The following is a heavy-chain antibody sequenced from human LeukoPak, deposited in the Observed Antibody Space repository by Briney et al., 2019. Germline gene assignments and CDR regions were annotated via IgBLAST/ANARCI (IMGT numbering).Heavy chain of an antibody. V-gene: IGHV3-30-3*01. Sequence: PGGSLRLSCAASGFTFSSYAMHWVRQAPGKGLEWVAVISYDGSNKYYADSVKGRFTISRDNSKNKLYLQMNSLRAEDTAVYYCARASVVWHAFDIWGQGTMVTVSS. J-gene: IGHJ3*02. CDR3: ARASVVWHAFDI. CDR2: ISYDGSNK. CDR1: GFTFSSYA. D-gene: IGHD2-15*01.